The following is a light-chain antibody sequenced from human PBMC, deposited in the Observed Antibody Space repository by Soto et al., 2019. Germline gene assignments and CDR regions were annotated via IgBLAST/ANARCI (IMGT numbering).Light chain of an antibody. V-gene: IGLV1-44*01. CDR3: AAWDDSLNGVV. Sequence: QSVLTQPPSASGTPGQRVTISCSGISSEIGSNTVNWYQQRPGTAPKLLIYSNNQRHSGVPDRFSGSKSGTSASLAISGLQSEDEADYYCAAWDDSLNGVVFGGGTKLTVL. CDR2: SNN. J-gene: IGLJ2*01. CDR1: SSEIGSNT.